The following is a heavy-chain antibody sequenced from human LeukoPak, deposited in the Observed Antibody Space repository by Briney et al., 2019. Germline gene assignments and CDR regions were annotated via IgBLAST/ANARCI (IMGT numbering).Heavy chain of an antibody. CDR2: IYHSGST. J-gene: IGHJ4*02. D-gene: IGHD5-24*01. Sequence: PSETLSLTCTVSGYSISSGYYWGWIRQPPGKGLEWIGSIYHSGSTYYNPSLKSRVTISVDTSKNQFSLKLSSVTAADTAVYYCARLGDGYNYNYWGQGTLVTVSS. CDR3: ARLGDGYNYNY. V-gene: IGHV4-38-2*02. CDR1: GYSISSGYY.